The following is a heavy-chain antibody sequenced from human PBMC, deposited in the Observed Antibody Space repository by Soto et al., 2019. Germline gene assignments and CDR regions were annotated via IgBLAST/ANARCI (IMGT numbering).Heavy chain of an antibody. D-gene: IGHD5-18*01. Sequence: GESLKISCAASGFRFSSYSMNWVRQAPGKGLEWISHISKSTFTTTIYYADSVKGRFTISRDNAKNSLYLQMNSLRDEDTALYFCARGIETAVGAYYYSGMDVWGQGTTVTVSS. CDR2: ISKSTFTTTI. CDR1: GFRFSSYS. V-gene: IGHV3-48*02. CDR3: ARGIETAVGAYYYSGMDV. J-gene: IGHJ6*02.